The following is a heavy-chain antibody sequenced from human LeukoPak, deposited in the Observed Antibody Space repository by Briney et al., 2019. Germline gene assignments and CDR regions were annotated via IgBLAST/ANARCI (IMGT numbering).Heavy chain of an antibody. Sequence: SGRSLRLSCAASGFIFSSYDMYWVRQAPGKGPEWVAVISQDVSHKYYADFVKGRFTISRDNSKNTLHLQMNTLTTEDTAVYYCAKRRLEDSGTYGGGFDFWGQGTMVTVSS. CDR2: ISQDVSHK. V-gene: IGHV3-30*18. CDR3: AKRRLEDSGTYGGGFDF. J-gene: IGHJ3*01. CDR1: GFIFSSYD. D-gene: IGHD4-23*01.